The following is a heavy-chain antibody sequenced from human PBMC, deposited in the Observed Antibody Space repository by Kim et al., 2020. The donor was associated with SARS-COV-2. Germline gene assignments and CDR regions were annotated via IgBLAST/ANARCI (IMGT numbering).Heavy chain of an antibody. Sequence: KFYVDSVEGRCTNARDNAKNSVYLQMNGLRAEDTAVYYCARDDGCRSVDHWGQGTLVTVSS. CDR2: K. CDR3: ARDDGCRSVDH. V-gene: IGHV3-7*01. J-gene: IGHJ4*02. D-gene: IGHD2-15*01.